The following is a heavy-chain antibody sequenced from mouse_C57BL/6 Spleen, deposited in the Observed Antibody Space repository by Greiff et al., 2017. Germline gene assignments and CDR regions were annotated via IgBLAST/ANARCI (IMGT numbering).Heavy chain of an antibody. V-gene: IGHV1-69*01. D-gene: IGHD2-4*01. CDR3: ARYDSDYYAMDY. CDR1: GYTFTSYW. Sequence: VQLQQPGAELVMPGASVKLSCKASGYTFTSYWMHWVKQRPGQGLEWIGEIDPSDSYTNYNQKFKGKSTLTVDKSSSTAYMQLSSLTSEDSAVYYCARYDSDYYAMDYWGQGTSVTVSS. J-gene: IGHJ4*01. CDR2: IDPSDSYT.